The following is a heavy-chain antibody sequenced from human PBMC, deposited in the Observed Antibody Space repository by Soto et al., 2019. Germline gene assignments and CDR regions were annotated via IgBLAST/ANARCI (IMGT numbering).Heavy chain of an antibody. J-gene: IGHJ6*03. V-gene: IGHV3-21*01. CDR3: ARGDTSGYRYFYLDV. CDR1: GVTFSSYS. CDR2: ISSSSSYI. Sequence: PGGSLRICCAASGVTFSSYSMNWVRQAPGKGLEWVSSISSSSSYIYYADSVKGRFTISRDNAKNSLYLQMNSLRGEDTAIYYCARGDTSGYRYFYLDVWGTGTTVTVSS. D-gene: IGHD5-18*01.